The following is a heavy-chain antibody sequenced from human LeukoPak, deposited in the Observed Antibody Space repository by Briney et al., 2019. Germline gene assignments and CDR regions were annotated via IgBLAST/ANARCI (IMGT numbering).Heavy chain of an antibody. D-gene: IGHD2-2*02. CDR1: GYTLTELS. Sequence: SVKVSCKVSGYTLTELSMHWVRQAPGKGLEWMGGFDPEDGETIYAQKFQGRVTMTEDTSTDTAYMELRRLRSEATAVYYCATGRTRYCSSTSCYTRWFDPWGQGTLVTVSS. CDR3: ATGRTRYCSSTSCYTRWFDP. V-gene: IGHV1-24*01. J-gene: IGHJ5*02. CDR2: FDPEDGET.